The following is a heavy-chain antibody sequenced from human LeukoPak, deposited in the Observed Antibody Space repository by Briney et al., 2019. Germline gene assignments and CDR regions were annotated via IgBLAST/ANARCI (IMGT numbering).Heavy chain of an antibody. CDR2: TIPIFGTA. CDR3: ASNLGVVGAEGYFDY. V-gene: IGHV1-69*05. Sequence: ASVKVSCKASGGTFSSYAISWVRQAPGQGLEWMGGTIPIFGTANYAQKFQGRVTITTDESSSTAYMELSSLRSEDTAVYYCASNLGVVGAEGYFDYWGQGTLVTVSS. D-gene: IGHD1-26*01. J-gene: IGHJ4*02. CDR1: GGTFSSYA.